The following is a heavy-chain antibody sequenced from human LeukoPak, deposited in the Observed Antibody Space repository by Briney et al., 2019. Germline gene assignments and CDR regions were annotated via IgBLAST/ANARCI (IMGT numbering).Heavy chain of an antibody. J-gene: IGHJ4*02. CDR2: ITNNGGAM. D-gene: IGHD3-22*01. CDR3: ARALADTRGYYLGFDY. CDR1: GFTFSSYA. Sequence: QTGGSLRLSCAVSGFTFSSYAMNWVRQAPGKGLEWISYITNNGGAMFYADSLKGRLTIFRDNAKKSLYLQMNSLRPDDTALYYCARALADTRGYYLGFDYWGQGTLVTVSS. V-gene: IGHV3-48*04.